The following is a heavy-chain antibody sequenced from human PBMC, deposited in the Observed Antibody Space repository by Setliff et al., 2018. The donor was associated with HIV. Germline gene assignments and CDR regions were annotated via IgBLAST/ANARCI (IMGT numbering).Heavy chain of an antibody. Sequence: SETLSLTCTVSGGSISSYYWSWIRQPPGKGLEWIGYIYTSGSTDYNPSLKSRVTISVDTSKKRFSLRLSSVTAADTAVYYCARHSGYYYDSSGYYPFDVWGQGTMVTVSS. CDR2: IYTSGST. V-gene: IGHV4-4*09. CDR1: GGSISSYY. D-gene: IGHD3-22*01. CDR3: ARHSGYYYDSSGYYPFDV. J-gene: IGHJ3*01.